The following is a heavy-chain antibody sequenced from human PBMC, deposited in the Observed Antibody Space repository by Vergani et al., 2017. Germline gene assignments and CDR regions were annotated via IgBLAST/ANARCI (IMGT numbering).Heavy chain of an antibody. D-gene: IGHD5-12*01. CDR3: AKDIGATIPMAFDI. Sequence: EVQLVESGGGLVQPGRSLRLSCTASGFTFGDYGMHWVRQAPGKGLEWVSGISWNSGSIGYADSVKGRFTISRDNAKNSLYLQMNSLRAEDTALYYCAKDIGATIPMAFDIWGQGTMVTVSS. V-gene: IGHV3-9*01. CDR2: ISWNSGSI. J-gene: IGHJ3*02. CDR1: GFTFGDYG.